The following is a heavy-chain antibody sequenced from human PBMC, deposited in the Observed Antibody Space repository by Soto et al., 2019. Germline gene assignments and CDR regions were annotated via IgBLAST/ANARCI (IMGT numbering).Heavy chain of an antibody. CDR2: IYYSGST. D-gene: IGHD3-10*01. V-gene: IGHV4-30-2*03. J-gene: IGHJ4*02. Sequence: SETLSLTCAVSGGSISSGGYYWSWIRQPPGKGLERIGYIYYSGSTYYNPSLKSRVTISVDTSKNQFSLKLSSVTAADTAVYYCARPGNYGSGSYLYYLDYWGQGTLVTVSS. CDR3: ARPGNYGSGSYLYYLDY. CDR1: GGSISSGGYY.